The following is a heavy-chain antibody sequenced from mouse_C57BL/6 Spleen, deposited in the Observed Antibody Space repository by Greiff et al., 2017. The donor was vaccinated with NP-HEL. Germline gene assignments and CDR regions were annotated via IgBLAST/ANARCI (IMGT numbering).Heavy chain of an antibody. J-gene: IGHJ3*01. D-gene: IGHD1-1*01. V-gene: IGHV14-4*01. Sequence: EVQLQQSGAELVRPGASVKLSCTASGFNIKDDYMHWVKQRPEQGLEWIGWIDPENGDTEYASKFQGKATITADTSSNTAYLQLSSLTSEDTAVYYCTTGYGSSPPWFAYWGQGTLVTVSA. CDR3: TTGYGSSPPWFAY. CDR2: IDPENGDT. CDR1: GFNIKDDY.